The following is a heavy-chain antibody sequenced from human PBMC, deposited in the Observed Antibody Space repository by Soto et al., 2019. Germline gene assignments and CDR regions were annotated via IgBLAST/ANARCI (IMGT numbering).Heavy chain of an antibody. D-gene: IGHD3-9*01. Sequence: PGGSLRLSCAASGFTFSSYAMSWVRQAPGKGLEWVSAISGSGGSTYYADSVKGWFTISRDNSKNTLYLQMNSLRAEDTAVYYCAKSSGYYDILTGYYGAPSGNYYYYCMDVWGQGTTVTVSS. CDR3: AKSSGYYDILTGYYGAPSGNYYYYCMDV. CDR1: GFTFSSYA. J-gene: IGHJ6*02. CDR2: ISGSGGST. V-gene: IGHV3-23*01.